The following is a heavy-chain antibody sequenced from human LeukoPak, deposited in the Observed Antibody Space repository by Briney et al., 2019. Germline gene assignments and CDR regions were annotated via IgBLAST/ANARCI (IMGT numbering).Heavy chain of an antibody. J-gene: IGHJ3*02. Sequence: ASVKVSCKASGGTFRNFGINWVRQAPGQGLEWMGGSIPIFRTANYPQRFRGRVTVSTDESTRTAYMELSSLRSEDTAVYYCAAGRTDGEEYCGGGSCDVFEIWGQGTTVIVSS. V-gene: IGHV1-69*05. CDR1: GGTFRNFG. CDR3: AAGRTDGEEYCGGGSCDVFEI. CDR2: SIPIFRTA. D-gene: IGHD2-15*01.